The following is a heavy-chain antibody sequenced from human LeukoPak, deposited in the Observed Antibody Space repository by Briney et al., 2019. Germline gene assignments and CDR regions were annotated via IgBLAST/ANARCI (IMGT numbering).Heavy chain of an antibody. CDR2: ISSSSSYI. D-gene: IGHD3-22*01. CDR1: GFTFSSYS. CDR3: ARDRELLGVITFVSDY. V-gene: IGHV3-21*01. Sequence: GGSLRLSCAASGFTFSSYSMNWVRQAPGKGLEWVSSISSSSSYIYYADSVKGRFTISRDNAKNSLYLQVNSLRAEDTAVYYCARDRELLGVITFVSDYWGQGTLVTVSS. J-gene: IGHJ4*02.